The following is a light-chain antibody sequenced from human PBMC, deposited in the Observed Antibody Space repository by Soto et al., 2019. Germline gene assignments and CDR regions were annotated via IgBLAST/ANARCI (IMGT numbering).Light chain of an antibody. CDR3: QQRSNWRWLT. CDR2: GAS. V-gene: IGKV3D-20*02. CDR1: QSVSSSY. J-gene: IGKJ4*01. Sequence: SLATVSLPKRKRATPPARAIQSVSSSYLSWYQQKPGQAPRLLIYGASTRATGIPARFSGSVSGTDFTLTISSLEPEDFAVYYCQQRSNWRWLTFGGGSIVDIK.